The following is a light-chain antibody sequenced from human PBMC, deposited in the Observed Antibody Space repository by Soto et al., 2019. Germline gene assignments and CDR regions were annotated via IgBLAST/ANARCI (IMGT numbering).Light chain of an antibody. CDR1: QSVLYSSNNKNY. Sequence: DIVMTQSPDSLAVSLVERATINCKSSQSVLYSSNNKNYLAWYQQKPGQPPKLLIYWASTRESGVPDRFSGSGSGTDFTLTISSLQAEDVAVYYCQRYYSTPWTFGQGTKVEIK. V-gene: IGKV4-1*01. J-gene: IGKJ1*01. CDR3: QRYYSTPWT. CDR2: WAS.